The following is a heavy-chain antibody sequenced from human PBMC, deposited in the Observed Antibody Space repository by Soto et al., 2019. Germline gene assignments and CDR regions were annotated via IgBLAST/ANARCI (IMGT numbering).Heavy chain of an antibody. Sequence: QVQLQESGPGLVKPSETLSLTCTVSGGSITGYYWSWIRQPPGKGLEFIGYIYHSGATEYTPSLKSRVTISVDKSENQFSLQMRSVSAADTAMYFCARLGLTGPPVHYPHYGLDVWGQGATVTVSS. V-gene: IGHV4-59*03. J-gene: IGHJ6*02. CDR3: ARLGLTGPPVHYPHYGLDV. CDR1: GGSITGYY. D-gene: IGHD3-9*01. CDR2: IYHSGAT.